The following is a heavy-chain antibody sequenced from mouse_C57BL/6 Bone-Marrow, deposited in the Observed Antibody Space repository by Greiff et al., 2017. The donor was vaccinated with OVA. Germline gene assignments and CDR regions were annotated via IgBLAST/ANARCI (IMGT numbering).Heavy chain of an antibody. D-gene: IGHD2-14*01. Sequence: QVQLKQPGAELVRPGTSVKLSCKASGYTFTSYWMHWVKQRPGQGLEWIGVIDPSDSYTNYNQKFKGKATLTVDTSSSTAYMQLSSLTSEDSAVYYCAHSTSDYWGQGTTLTVSS. CDR1: GYTFTSYW. CDR3: AHSTSDY. CDR2: IDPSDSYT. J-gene: IGHJ2*01. V-gene: IGHV1-59*01.